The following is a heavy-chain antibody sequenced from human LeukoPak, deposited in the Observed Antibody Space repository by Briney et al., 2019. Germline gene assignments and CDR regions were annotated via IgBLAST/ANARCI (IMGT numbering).Heavy chain of an antibody. V-gene: IGHV4-39*07. CDR3: ARVPYGSGENWFDL. Sequence: SETLSLTCTVSGGSISSSSYYWGWIRQPPGKGLEWIGSIYYSGSTYYNPSLKSRVTISVDTSKNQFSLKLSSLTAADTAVYYCARVPYGSGENWFDLWGQGALVTVSS. J-gene: IGHJ5*02. CDR1: GGSISSSSYY. CDR2: IYYSGST. D-gene: IGHD3-10*01.